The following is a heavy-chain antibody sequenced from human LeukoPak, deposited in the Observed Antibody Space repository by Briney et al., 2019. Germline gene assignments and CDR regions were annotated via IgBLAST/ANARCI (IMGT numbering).Heavy chain of an antibody. D-gene: IGHD6-13*01. V-gene: IGHV3-21*01. Sequence: GGSLRRSCEASGFTFSSDSMNWVRQAPGKGMEWVSSISSSSSYIYYADSVKGRFTISRDNAKNSLYLQMNSLRAEDTAVYYCARDRAAAGYPFDYWGQGTLVTVSS. J-gene: IGHJ4*02. CDR3: ARDRAAAGYPFDY. CDR2: ISSSSSYI. CDR1: GFTFSSDS.